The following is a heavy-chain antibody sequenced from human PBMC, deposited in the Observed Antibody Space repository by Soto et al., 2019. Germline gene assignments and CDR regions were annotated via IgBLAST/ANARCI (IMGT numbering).Heavy chain of an antibody. CDR2: ISVSGGST. CDR1: GFTFSSYA. V-gene: IGHV3-23*01. J-gene: IGHJ4*02. Sequence: GGSLRLSCAASGFTFSSYAMSWVRQAPGKGLEWVSAISVSGGSTYYADSVKGRFTISRDNSKNTLYLQMNSLRAEDTAVYYCAKDGGAYYYGSSCYYSLYWGQGTLVTVSS. D-gene: IGHD3-22*01. CDR3: AKDGGAYYYGSSCYYSLY.